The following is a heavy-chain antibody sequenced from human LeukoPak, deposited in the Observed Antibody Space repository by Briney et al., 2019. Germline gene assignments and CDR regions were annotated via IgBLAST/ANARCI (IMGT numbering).Heavy chain of an antibody. V-gene: IGHV4-34*01. Sequence: SETLSLTCAVYGGSFSGYYWSWIRQPPGKGLEWIGEINHSGSTNYNPSLKSRVTISVDTSKNQFSLKLSSVTAADTAVYYCARRLGYCSSTSCYAGNWFDPWGQGTLVTVSP. CDR2: INHSGST. J-gene: IGHJ5*02. CDR3: ARRLGYCSSTSCYAGNWFDP. CDR1: GGSFSGYY. D-gene: IGHD2-2*01.